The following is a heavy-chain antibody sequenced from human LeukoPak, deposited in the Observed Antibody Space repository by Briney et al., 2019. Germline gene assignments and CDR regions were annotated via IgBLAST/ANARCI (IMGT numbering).Heavy chain of an antibody. CDR3: ARDRYCSSTSCYFSWFDP. D-gene: IGHD2-2*01. CDR2: IYTSGST. Sequence: SQTLSLTCTVSGGSIGSGSYYWSWIRQPAGKGLEWIGRIYTSGSTNYNPSLKSRVTISVDTSKNQFSLKLSSVTAADTAVYYCARDRYCSSTSCYFSWFDPWGQGTLVTASS. J-gene: IGHJ5*02. V-gene: IGHV4-61*02. CDR1: GGSIGSGSYY.